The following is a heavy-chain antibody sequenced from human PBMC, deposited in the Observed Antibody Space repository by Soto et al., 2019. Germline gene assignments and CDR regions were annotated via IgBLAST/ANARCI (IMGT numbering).Heavy chain of an antibody. Sequence: GGSLRLSCAASGFTFSSYDMHWVRQATGKGLEWVSAIGTAGDTYYPGSVKGRFTISRENAKNSLYLQMNSLRAGDTAVYYCARAAPNTVTTKGDYFDYWGQGTLVTVSS. D-gene: IGHD4-17*01. J-gene: IGHJ4*02. V-gene: IGHV3-13*01. CDR1: GFTFSSYD. CDR2: IGTAGDT. CDR3: ARAAPNTVTTKGDYFDY.